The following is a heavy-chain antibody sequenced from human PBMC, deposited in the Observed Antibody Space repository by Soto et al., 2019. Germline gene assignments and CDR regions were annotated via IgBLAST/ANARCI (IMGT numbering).Heavy chain of an antibody. J-gene: IGHJ4*02. CDR2: ISWNSGSI. CDR1: GFTFDDYA. D-gene: IGHD2-2*01. V-gene: IGHV3-9*01. CDR3: AKDSSRYQLFFSGFDY. Sequence: DVQLVESGGGLVQPGRSLRLSCAASGFTFDDYAMHWVRQAPGKGLEWVSGISWNSGSIGYADSVKGRFTISRDNAKNSLYLQMNSLRAEDTALYYCAKDSSRYQLFFSGFDYWGQGTLVTVSS.